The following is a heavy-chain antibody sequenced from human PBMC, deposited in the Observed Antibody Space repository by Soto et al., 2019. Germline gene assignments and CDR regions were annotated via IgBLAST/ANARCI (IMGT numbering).Heavy chain of an antibody. D-gene: IGHD3-3*01. J-gene: IGHJ5*02. CDR2: IYHSGST. CDR1: GGSISSGGYS. Sequence: SETLSLTCAVSGGSISSGGYSWSWIRQPPGKGLEWIGYIYHSGSTYYNPSLKSRVTISVDRSKNQFSLKLSSVTAADTAVYYCARGSTYYDFWSGYSFDPWGQGALVTVS. CDR3: ARGSTYYDFWSGYSFDP. V-gene: IGHV4-30-2*01.